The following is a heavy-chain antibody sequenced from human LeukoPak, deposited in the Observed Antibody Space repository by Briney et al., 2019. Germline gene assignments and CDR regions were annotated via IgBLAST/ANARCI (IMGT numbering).Heavy chain of an antibody. CDR1: GGTFSSYA. Sequence: SVKVSCKASGGTFSSYAISWVRQAPGQGLEWMGGIIPIFGTANYAQKFQGRVTITADKSTSTAYMELSSLRSEDTAVYHCARGSCSGGSCSTGYNWFDPWGQGTLVTVSS. CDR3: ARGSCSGGSCSTGYNWFDP. CDR2: IIPIFGTA. J-gene: IGHJ5*02. V-gene: IGHV1-69*06. D-gene: IGHD2-15*01.